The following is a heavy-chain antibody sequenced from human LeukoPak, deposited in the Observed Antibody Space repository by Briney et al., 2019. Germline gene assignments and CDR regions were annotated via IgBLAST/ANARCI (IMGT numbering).Heavy chain of an antibody. Sequence: GGSLRLSCAASGFTFSSYWMHWVRQAPGMGLVWVSGINWNGGSTGYADSVKGRFTISRDNAKNSLYLQMNSLRAEDTALYYCARERIAAAGYYFDYWGQGTLVTVSS. J-gene: IGHJ4*02. CDR1: GFTFSSYW. V-gene: IGHV3-20*04. CDR2: INWNGGST. CDR3: ARERIAAAGYYFDY. D-gene: IGHD6-13*01.